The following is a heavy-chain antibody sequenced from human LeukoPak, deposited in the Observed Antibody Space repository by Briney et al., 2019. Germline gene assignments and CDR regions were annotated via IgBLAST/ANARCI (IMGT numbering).Heavy chain of an antibody. J-gene: IGHJ6*03. CDR2: IYYSGST. V-gene: IGHV4-59*01. D-gene: IGHD6-13*01. Sequence: SETLSLTCTVSGGSISSYYWSWIRQPPGKGLEWIGYIYYSGSTNYNPSLKSRVTISVDTSKNQFSLKLSSVTAADTAVYYCARDRMEGYSSSWTRAYYYMDVWGKGTRSPSP. CDR1: GGSISSYY. CDR3: ARDRMEGYSSSWTRAYYYMDV.